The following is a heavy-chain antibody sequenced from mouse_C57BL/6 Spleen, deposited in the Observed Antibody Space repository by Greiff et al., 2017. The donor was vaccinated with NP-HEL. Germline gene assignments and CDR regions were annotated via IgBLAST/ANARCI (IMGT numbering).Heavy chain of an antibody. CDR1: GYTFTNYW. CDR2: IYPGGGYT. Sequence: VQLQQSGAELVRPGTSVKMSCKASGYTFTNYWIGWAKQRPGHGLEWIGDIYPGGGYTNYNEKVKGKATLTADKSSSTAYMQFSSLTSEDSAIYYCARKDYDDGDFDYWGQGTTLTVSS. J-gene: IGHJ2*01. D-gene: IGHD2-4*01. CDR3: ARKDYDDGDFDY. V-gene: IGHV1-63*01.